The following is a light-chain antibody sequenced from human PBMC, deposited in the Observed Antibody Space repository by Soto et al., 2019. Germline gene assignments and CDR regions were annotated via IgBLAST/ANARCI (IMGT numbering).Light chain of an antibody. Sequence: QSVLTQPRSVSGSPGQSVTISCPGTSSDVGGYNSVSWYQQHPGKAPKLMIYDVSKRPSGVPDRFSGSKSVNTASLTISGLQAEDEADYYCCSYAGSFYYVFGTGTKVTVL. CDR1: SSDVGGYNS. CDR3: CSYAGSFYYV. J-gene: IGLJ1*01. V-gene: IGLV2-11*01. CDR2: DVS.